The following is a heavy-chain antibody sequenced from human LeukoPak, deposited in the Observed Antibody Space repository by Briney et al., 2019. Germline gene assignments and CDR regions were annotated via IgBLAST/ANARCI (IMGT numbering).Heavy chain of an antibody. Sequence: PGGSLRLSCAASGFTFSSYSMTWVRQAPGKGLEWVSSISSSSSYIYYADSVKGRFTISRDNAKNSLYLQMNSLRAEDTAVYYCASSTFGLGLFDYWGQGTLVTVS. CDR2: ISSSSSYI. V-gene: IGHV3-21*01. CDR3: ASSTFGLGLFDY. D-gene: IGHD2/OR15-2a*01. CDR1: GFTFSSYS. J-gene: IGHJ4*02.